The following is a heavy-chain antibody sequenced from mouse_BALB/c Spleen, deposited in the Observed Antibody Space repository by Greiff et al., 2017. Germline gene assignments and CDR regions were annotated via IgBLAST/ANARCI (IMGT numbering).Heavy chain of an antibody. CDR3: ARGEGDV. Sequence: EVKLVESGPGLVKPSQSLSLTCTVTGYSITSDYAWNWIRQFPGNKLEWMGYISYSGSTSYNPSLKSRISITRDTSKNQFFLQLNSVTTEDTATYYCARGEGDVWGAGTTVTVSS. CDR2: ISYSGST. V-gene: IGHV3-2*02. CDR1: GYSITSDYA. J-gene: IGHJ1*01.